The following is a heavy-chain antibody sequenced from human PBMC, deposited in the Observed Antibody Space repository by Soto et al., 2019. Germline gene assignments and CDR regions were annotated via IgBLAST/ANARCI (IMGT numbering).Heavy chain of an antibody. CDR2: ISSSSSYI. CDR3: ARAGGCSGGSCYSDY. CDR1: GFTFSSYS. D-gene: IGHD2-15*01. Sequence: ESGGGLVKPGGSLRLSCAASGFTFSSYSMNWVRQAPGKGLEWVSSISSSSSYIYYADSVKGRFTISRDNAKNSLYLQMNSLRAEDTAVYYCARAGGCSGGSCYSDYWGQGTLVTVSS. J-gene: IGHJ4*02. V-gene: IGHV3-21*01.